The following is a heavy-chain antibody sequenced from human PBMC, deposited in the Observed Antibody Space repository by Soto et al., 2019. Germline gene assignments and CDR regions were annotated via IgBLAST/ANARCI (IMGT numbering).Heavy chain of an antibody. D-gene: IGHD6-13*01. J-gene: IGHJ5*02. V-gene: IGHV5-51*01. CDR3: ARLDSGIAAAGNWFDP. Sequence: SGESLKISCKGSGYSFTSYWIGWVRQMPGKGLEWMGIIYPGDSDTRYSPSFQGQVTISADKSISTAYLQWSSLKASDTAMYYCARLDSGIAAAGNWFDPWGQGTLVTSPQ. CDR2: IYPGDSDT. CDR1: GYSFTSYW.